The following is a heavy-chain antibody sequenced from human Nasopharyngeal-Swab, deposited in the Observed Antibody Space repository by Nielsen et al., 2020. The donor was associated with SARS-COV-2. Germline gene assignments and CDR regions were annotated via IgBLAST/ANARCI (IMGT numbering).Heavy chain of an antibody. CDR3: VRLDSEHYYDSSGYSYYFDY. Sequence: SETLSLTCSVSGGSITSSTYSWGWIRQPPGKGLEWVGSIYYSGSTYYNPSLKSRVTISVDTSKNQFSLKLSSVTAADTAVYYCVRLDSEHYYDSSGYSYYFDYWGQGTLVTVSS. CDR1: GGSITSSTYS. D-gene: IGHD3-22*01. CDR2: IYYSGST. V-gene: IGHV4-39*01. J-gene: IGHJ4*02.